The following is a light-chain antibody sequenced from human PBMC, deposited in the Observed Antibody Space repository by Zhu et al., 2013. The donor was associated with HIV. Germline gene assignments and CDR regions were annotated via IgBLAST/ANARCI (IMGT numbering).Light chain of an antibody. J-gene: IGKJ1*01. Sequence: DIQMTQSPSTLSASVGDRVTITCRASQSISSWLAWYQQKPGKAPNLLIYKASSLESGVPSRFSGSGSGTDFTLTISSLQPDDFATYYCQQYTGYSRTFGQGTKVEIK. CDR1: QSISSW. V-gene: IGKV1-5*03. CDR3: QQYTGYSRT. CDR2: KAS.